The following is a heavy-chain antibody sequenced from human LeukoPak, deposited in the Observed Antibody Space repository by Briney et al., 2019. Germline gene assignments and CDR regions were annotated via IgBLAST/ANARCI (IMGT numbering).Heavy chain of an antibody. D-gene: IGHD3-22*01. CDR2: INPNSGGT. CDR3: ARGEHYYYDSSGYSDY. Sequence: ASVKVSCKASGCTFTGYYMHWVRQAPGQGLEWMGWINPNSGGTNYAQKFQGRVTMTRDTSISTAYMELSRLRSDDTAVYYCARGEHYYYDSSGYSDYWGQGTLVTVSS. V-gene: IGHV1-2*02. CDR1: GCTFTGYY. J-gene: IGHJ4*02.